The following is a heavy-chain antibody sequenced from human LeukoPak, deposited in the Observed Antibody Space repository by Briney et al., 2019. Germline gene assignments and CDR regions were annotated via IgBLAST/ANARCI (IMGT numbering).Heavy chain of an antibody. Sequence: ASVKVSCKASGYTFTGYYMHWVRQAPGQGLEWMGWINPSSGGTNYAQKFQGRVTMTRDTSISTAYMELSRLRSDDTAVYYCARVPRRVVVPAAILFDPWGQGTLVTVSS. CDR2: INPSSGGT. D-gene: IGHD2-2*02. CDR1: GYTFTGYY. V-gene: IGHV1-2*02. J-gene: IGHJ5*02. CDR3: ARVPRRVVVPAAILFDP.